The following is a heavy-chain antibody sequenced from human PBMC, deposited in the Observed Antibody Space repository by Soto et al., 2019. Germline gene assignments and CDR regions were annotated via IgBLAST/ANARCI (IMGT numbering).Heavy chain of an antibody. D-gene: IGHD2-8*01. J-gene: IGHJ4*02. CDR3: ARHGYCSDGVCPDSLVY. CDR2: IYYSGST. V-gene: IGHV4-59*01. Sequence: QVQLQQSGPGLVKPSEALSLTCTVSGGSISSYYWSWIRQPPGKGLEWIGNIYYSGSTNYNPSLRSRVSISVDTSKNQFSLKLSSVTAEDTAVYYCARHGYCSDGVCPDSLVYWGQGTLVTVSS. CDR1: GGSISSYY.